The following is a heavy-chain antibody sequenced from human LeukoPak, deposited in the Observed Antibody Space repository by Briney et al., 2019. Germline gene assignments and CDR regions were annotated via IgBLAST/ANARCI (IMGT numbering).Heavy chain of an antibody. V-gene: IGHV3-7*01. CDR2: IKQHGTEI. D-gene: IGHD6-19*01. J-gene: IGHJ2*01. CDR3: ARRASDYSSGWYFDWYFDL. CDR1: GFTFSDYC. Sequence: GGSLRLSWAASGFTFSDYCMSWVRQAPVKGLEWVANIKQHGTEIYYVDSVKGRFTISRDNAKNSLSLQMNSLRAEDTAVYYCARRASDYSSGWYFDWYFDLWGRGTLVTVSS.